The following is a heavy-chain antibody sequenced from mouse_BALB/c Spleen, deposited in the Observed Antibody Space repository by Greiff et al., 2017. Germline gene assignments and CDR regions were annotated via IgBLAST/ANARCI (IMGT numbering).Heavy chain of an antibody. CDR3: ARPLRRGEEAWFAY. J-gene: IGHJ3*01. CDR2: ISSGGSYT. CDR1: GFTFSSYG. D-gene: IGHD2-12*01. V-gene: IGHV5-6*01. Sequence: EVNVVESGGDLVKPGGSLKLSCAASGFTFSSYGMSWVRQTPDKRLAWVATISSGGSYTYYPDSVKGRFTISRDNAKNTLYLQMSSLKSEDTAMYYCARPLRRGEEAWFAYWGQGTLVTVSA.